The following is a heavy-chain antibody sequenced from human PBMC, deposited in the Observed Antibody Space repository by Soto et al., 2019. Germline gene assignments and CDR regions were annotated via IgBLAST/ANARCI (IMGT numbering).Heavy chain of an antibody. V-gene: IGHV3-23*01. Sequence: EVQLLESGGGLVQPGGSLRLTCVGSGFTFRNQDMRWVRQAPGKGLEWVSGISGRGGVTYYADSVKGRFTISRDNSKNTLYLQMNYLRANDPAVYYCAKDRQFRSYYESAGHYNDWGQGTLVTVSS. CDR3: AKDRQFRSYYESAGHYND. D-gene: IGHD3-22*01. CDR1: GFTFRNQD. CDR2: ISGRGGVT. J-gene: IGHJ4*02.